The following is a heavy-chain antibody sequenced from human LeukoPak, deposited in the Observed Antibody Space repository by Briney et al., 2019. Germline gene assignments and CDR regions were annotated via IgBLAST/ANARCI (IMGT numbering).Heavy chain of an antibody. D-gene: IGHD5-12*01. CDR1: GFTFSSYN. CDR3: ARWYSGYDPKALDY. Sequence: GGSLRLSCAASGFTFSSYNMNWVRQAPGKGLEWVSSISSSSSYIYYADSVKGRFTISRDNAKNSLYLQTNSLRAEDTAVYYCARWYSGYDPKALDYWGQGTLVTVSS. J-gene: IGHJ4*02. V-gene: IGHV3-21*01. CDR2: ISSSSSYI.